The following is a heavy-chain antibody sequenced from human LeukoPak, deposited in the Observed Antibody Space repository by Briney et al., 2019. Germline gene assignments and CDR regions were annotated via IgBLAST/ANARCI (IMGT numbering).Heavy chain of an antibody. CDR2: ISSSSSNI. V-gene: IGHV3-21*01. D-gene: IGHD2-2*01. CDR1: GFTFGDFG. J-gene: IGHJ6*03. Sequence: GGSLRLSCAASGFTFGDFGMHWVRQAPGKGLEWVSSISSSSSNIYYADSVKGRFTISGDNAKNSLYLQMNSLRAEDTAVYYCARDRCSSTSCPPGSYYYYYYMDVWGKGTTVTVSS. CDR3: ARDRCSSTSCPPGSYYYYYYMDV.